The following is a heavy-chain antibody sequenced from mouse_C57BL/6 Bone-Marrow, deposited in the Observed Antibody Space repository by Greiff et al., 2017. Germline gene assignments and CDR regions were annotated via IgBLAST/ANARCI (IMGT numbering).Heavy chain of an antibody. V-gene: IGHV1-72*01. CDR3: ARFDYGSSHWYVDV. D-gene: IGHD1-1*01. J-gene: IGHJ1*03. CDR1: GYTFTSYW. CDR2: IVPNSGGT. Sequence: QVQLQQPGAELVKPGASVKLSCKASGYTFTSYWMHWVQQRPGRGLAWIGRIVPNSGGTTYKEKFKSKATLTVAKPSSTAYMQLSSLTAEDSAVYYCARFDYGSSHWYVDVWGTGTTVTVAS.